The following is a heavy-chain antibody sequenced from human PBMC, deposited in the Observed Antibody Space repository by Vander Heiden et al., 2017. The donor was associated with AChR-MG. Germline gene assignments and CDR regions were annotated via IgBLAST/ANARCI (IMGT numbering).Heavy chain of an antibody. D-gene: IGHD3-10*01. J-gene: IGHJ3*02. CDR2: ISGGGTNT. V-gene: IGHV3-23*01. CDR3: ARRGFYGSGSYRDAFDI. CDR1: GSTFSSFA. Sequence: EVQLLESGGGLVQLGGSLTLSCVLAGSTFSSFAMSWVRQAPGKGLEWVSAISGGGTNTYYADSVKGRFTISRDNSKYTLYLQMNSLTAEDTAVYYCARRGFYGSGSYRDAFDIWGQGTMVTVSP.